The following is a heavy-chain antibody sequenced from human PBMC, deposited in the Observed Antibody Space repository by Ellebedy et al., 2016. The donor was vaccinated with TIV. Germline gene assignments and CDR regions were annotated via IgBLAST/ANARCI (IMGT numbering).Heavy chain of an antibody. V-gene: IGHV6-1*01. CDR1: GDSVSTDIG. CDR2: TYYRSNWNY. D-gene: IGHD3-16*01. CDR3: ARGWFGSGMGV. J-gene: IGHJ6*02. Sequence: SQTLSLTCVISGDSVSTDIGWNWIRQSPSRGLEWLGRTYYRSNWNYDYAVSMRSRLTINPDTSKNQFSLQLNSVIPDDTAVYYCARGWFGSGMGVWGQGTTVTVSS.